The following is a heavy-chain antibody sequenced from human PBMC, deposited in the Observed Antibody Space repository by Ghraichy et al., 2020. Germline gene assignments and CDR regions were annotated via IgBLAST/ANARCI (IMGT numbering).Heavy chain of an antibody. V-gene: IGHV3-9*01. CDR2: ISWNSGSI. J-gene: IGHJ4*02. Sequence: SLNISCAASGFTFDDYAMHWVRQAPGKGLEWVSGISWNSGSIGYADSVKGRFTISRDNAKNSLYLQMNSLRAEDTALYYCAKGGGLGYYFDYWGQGTLVTVSS. CDR3: AKGGGLGYYFDY. D-gene: IGHD1-26*01. CDR1: GFTFDDYA.